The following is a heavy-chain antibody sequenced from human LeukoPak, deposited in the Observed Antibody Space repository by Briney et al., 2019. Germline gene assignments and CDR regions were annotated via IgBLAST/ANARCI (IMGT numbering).Heavy chain of an antibody. CDR1: GYTFTSYA. CDR2: IIPIFGTA. Sequence: ASVKVSCKASGYTFTSYAISWVRQAPGQGLEWMGGIIPIFGTANYAQKFQGRVTITADKSTSTAYMELSSLRSEDTAVYYCARVRHIVVVTAISRRVAFDIWGQGTMVTVSS. CDR3: ARVRHIVVVTAISRRVAFDI. D-gene: IGHD2-21*02. J-gene: IGHJ3*02. V-gene: IGHV1-69*06.